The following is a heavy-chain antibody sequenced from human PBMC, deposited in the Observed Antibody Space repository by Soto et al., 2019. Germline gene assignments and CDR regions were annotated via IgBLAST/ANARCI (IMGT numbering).Heavy chain of an antibody. CDR3: ARQRDDYIWGSYGPFDY. D-gene: IGHD3-16*01. V-gene: IGHV4-39*01. CDR1: GGSISSSSYY. J-gene: IGHJ4*02. Sequence: QLQLQESGPGLVKPSETLSLTCTVSGGSISSSSYYWGWIRQPPGKGLEWIGSIYYSGSTYYNPSLKSRVTISVDTSKNQFSLKLSSVTAADTAVYYCARQRDDYIWGSYGPFDYWGQGTLVTVSS. CDR2: IYYSGST.